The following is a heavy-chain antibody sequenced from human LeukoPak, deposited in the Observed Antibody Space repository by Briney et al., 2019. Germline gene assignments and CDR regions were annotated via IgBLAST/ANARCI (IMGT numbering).Heavy chain of an antibody. D-gene: IGHD3-10*01. CDR2: IYTSGST. V-gene: IGHV4-61*02. Sequence: SQTLSLTCTVSGGSISSGSYYWSWIRQPAGKGLEWIGRIYTSGSTNYNPSLKSRVAISVDTSKNQFSLKLSSVTAADTAVYYCARDQREPYGSGSFEFDPWGQGTLVTVSS. CDR3: ARDQREPYGSGSFEFDP. CDR1: GGSISSGSYY. J-gene: IGHJ5*02.